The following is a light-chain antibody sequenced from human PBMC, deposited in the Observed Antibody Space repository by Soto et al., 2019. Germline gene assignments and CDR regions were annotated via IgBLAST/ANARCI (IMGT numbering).Light chain of an antibody. Sequence: EIVLTQSPGTLSLSPGERATLSCRASQSVTSSYLAWYQQKPGQAPRLLIYGASSRATGIPDRFSGSGSGTDLTLTTSRLEPEDLAVYYCQQYGRLPFTFGAGTKVDIK. V-gene: IGKV3-20*01. CDR1: QSVTSSY. J-gene: IGKJ3*01. CDR2: GAS. CDR3: QQYGRLPFT.